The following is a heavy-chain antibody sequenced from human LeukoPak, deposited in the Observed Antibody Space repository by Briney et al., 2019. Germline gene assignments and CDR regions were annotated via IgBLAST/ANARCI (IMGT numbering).Heavy chain of an antibody. CDR1: GGSISSHY. J-gene: IGHJ4*02. Sequence: SETLSLTCTVSGGSISSHYWSWIRQPPGKGLEWIGYIYYSGSTNYNPSLKSRVTISVDTSKNQFSLKLGSVTAADTAVYYCARGPLFDYWGQGTLVTVSS. CDR3: ARGPLFDY. V-gene: IGHV4-59*11. CDR2: IYYSGST. D-gene: IGHD3-10*02.